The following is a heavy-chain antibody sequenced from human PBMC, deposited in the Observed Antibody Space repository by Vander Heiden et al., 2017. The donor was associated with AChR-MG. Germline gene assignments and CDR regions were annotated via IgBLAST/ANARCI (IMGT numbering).Heavy chain of an antibody. D-gene: IGHD5-18*01. CDR2: INPNSGGT. CDR1: GYTFTGYY. CDR3: ARTRTYSYGYYYGMDV. V-gene: IGHV1-2*02. Sequence: QVQLVQSGAEVTKPGASVKVACQAPGYTFTGYYMHWGRQAPGQGLEWMGWINPNSGGTNYAQKFQGRVTMTRDTSISTAYMELSRLRSDDTAVYYCARTRTYSYGYYYGMDVWGQGTTVTVSS. J-gene: IGHJ6*02.